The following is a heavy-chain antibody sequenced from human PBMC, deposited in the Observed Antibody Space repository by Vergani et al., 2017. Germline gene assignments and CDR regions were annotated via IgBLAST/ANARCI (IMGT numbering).Heavy chain of an antibody. Sequence: QVQLVESGGGVVQPGRSLRLSCAASGFTFSSYGMHWVRQAPGKGLEWVAVIWYDGSNKDYADSVKGRFTISRDNSKSTLYLQMNSLRAGDTAVYYCARNMDTAMVSYYYYGMDVWGQGTTVTVSS. CDR3: ARNMDTAMVSYYYYGMDV. J-gene: IGHJ6*02. V-gene: IGHV3-33*01. CDR2: IWYDGSNK. D-gene: IGHD5-18*01. CDR1: GFTFSSYG.